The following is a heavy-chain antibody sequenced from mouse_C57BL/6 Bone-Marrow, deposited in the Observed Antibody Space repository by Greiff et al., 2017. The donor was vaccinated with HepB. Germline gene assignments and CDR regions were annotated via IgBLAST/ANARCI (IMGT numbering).Heavy chain of an antibody. J-gene: IGHJ2*01. CDR1: GYTFTSYW. D-gene: IGHD1-1*01. CDR3: ARFITTVVADY. Sequence: QVHVKQPGAELVRPGTSVKLSCKASGYTFTSYWMHWVKQRPGQGLEWIGVIDPSDSYTNYNQKFKGKATLTVDTSSSTAYMQLSSLTSEDSAVYYCARFITTVVADYWGQGTTLTVSS. CDR2: IDPSDSYT. V-gene: IGHV1-59*01.